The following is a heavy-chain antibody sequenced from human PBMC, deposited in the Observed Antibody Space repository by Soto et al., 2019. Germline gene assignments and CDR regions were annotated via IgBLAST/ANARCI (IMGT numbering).Heavy chain of an antibody. J-gene: IGHJ4*02. V-gene: IGHV3-7*01. Sequence: GGSLRLSCAASGFPFSGYWMSWVRQAPGKGLEWVANIKQDGSDKYYVDSVKGRFTISRDNAKNSLYLKMNSLRAGDTAVYYCARDCSSTRCHNYWGLGTLVTVSS. CDR1: GFPFSGYW. CDR2: IKQDGSDK. CDR3: ARDCSSTRCHNY. D-gene: IGHD2-2*01.